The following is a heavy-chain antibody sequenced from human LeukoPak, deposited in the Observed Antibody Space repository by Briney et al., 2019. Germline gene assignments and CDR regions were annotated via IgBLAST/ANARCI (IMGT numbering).Heavy chain of an antibody. Sequence: SETLSLTSTVSGGSISSYYWSWIRQPPGKGLEWIGYIYYSGSTNYNPSLKSRVTISVDTSKNQFSLKLSSVTAADTAVYYCARGVRVPAANAFDIWGQGTMVTVSS. D-gene: IGHD2-2*01. CDR2: IYYSGST. CDR3: ARGVRVPAANAFDI. V-gene: IGHV4-59*12. CDR1: GGSISSYY. J-gene: IGHJ3*02.